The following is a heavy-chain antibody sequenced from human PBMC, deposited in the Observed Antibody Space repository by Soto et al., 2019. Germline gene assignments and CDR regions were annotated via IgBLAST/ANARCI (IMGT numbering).Heavy chain of an antibody. J-gene: IGHJ4*02. CDR3: ARISQSDFWSGYYYFFDY. D-gene: IGHD3-3*01. CDR1: GYTFTDYG. V-gene: IGHV1-18*01. CDR2: ITAFNGNT. Sequence: VHLVQSGAEVEQPGASVKVSCKASGYTFTDYGISWVRQAPGQGLQWMGWITAFNGNTKYAQQFQGRVTMTTDTSTSTAYMALRSLESDDTAVYYCARISQSDFWSGYYYFFDYWGQGTLVTVSS.